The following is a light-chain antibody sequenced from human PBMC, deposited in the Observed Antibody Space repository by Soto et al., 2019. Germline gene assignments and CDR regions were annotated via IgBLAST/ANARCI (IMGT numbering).Light chain of an antibody. CDR3: QQYNTWPRT. CDR1: QSVSSN. V-gene: IGKV3-15*01. CDR2: GAS. Sequence: EILMTQSPDTLSVSTGERATLSCRASQSVSSNLALYQHKPGQAPRLLIYGASTRATGIPGTFSGSGSETDFTLTNSSLQSEDFADYYCQQYNTWPRTLGQGTKVEIK. J-gene: IGKJ1*01.